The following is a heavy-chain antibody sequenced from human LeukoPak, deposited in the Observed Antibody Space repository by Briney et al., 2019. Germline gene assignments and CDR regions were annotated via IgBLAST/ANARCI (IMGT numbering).Heavy chain of an antibody. CDR2: INPKSGGT. CDR3: TRVGHGSYYLPY. D-gene: IGHD1-26*01. V-gene: IGHV1-2*02. CDR1: GYTFTDYY. Sequence: ASVKVSCKASGYTFTDYYMHWVRQAPGQGLEWMGWINPKSGGTNYAQKYQGRITLTRDTSISTAYMELSGLRFDDTAVYYCTRVGHGSYYLPYWGQGTLVTVSS. J-gene: IGHJ4*02.